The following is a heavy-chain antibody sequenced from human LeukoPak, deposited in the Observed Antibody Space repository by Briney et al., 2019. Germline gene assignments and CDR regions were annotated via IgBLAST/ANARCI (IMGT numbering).Heavy chain of an antibody. Sequence: GGSLRVSCAASGFTFSSYAMSGVRQAPGKGLEGVAAIISNGGNTYYADAVKGRFTISRDNSKNTLYLQMNSRRAEDTAVYYCANILSSGWFDPWGQGTLVTVSS. D-gene: IGHD6-19*01. CDR1: GFTFSSYA. V-gene: IGHV3-23*01. J-gene: IGHJ5*02. CDR3: ANILSSGWFDP. CDR2: IISNGGNT.